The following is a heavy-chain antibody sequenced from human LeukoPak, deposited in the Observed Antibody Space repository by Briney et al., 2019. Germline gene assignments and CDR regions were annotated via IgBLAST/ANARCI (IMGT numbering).Heavy chain of an antibody. J-gene: IGHJ4*02. Sequence: GSLRLSCAASGFTVSSNYMSWVRQAPGKGLEWVSLIYSGGSTYYADSVKGRFTISRDNSKNTLYLQMNSLRAEDTAVYYCARDRWGGSYFDYWGQGTLVTVSS. CDR2: IYSGGST. CDR1: GFTVSSNY. V-gene: IGHV3-66*02. D-gene: IGHD1-26*01. CDR3: ARDRWGGSYFDY.